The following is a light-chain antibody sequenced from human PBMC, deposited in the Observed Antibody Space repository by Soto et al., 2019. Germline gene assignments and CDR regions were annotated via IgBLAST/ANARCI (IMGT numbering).Light chain of an antibody. Sequence: EKVMTQSPATLSVSPGERATLSCRASQSVRSNLAWYQQNPGQPPRLLIYDASSRATGIPSRFSGSGSGTEFTLTISSLKSEDFAVYYCQQYNNWPPVTFGQGTRLEI. J-gene: IGKJ5*01. CDR2: DAS. CDR3: QQYNNWPPVT. V-gene: IGKV3-15*01. CDR1: QSVRSN.